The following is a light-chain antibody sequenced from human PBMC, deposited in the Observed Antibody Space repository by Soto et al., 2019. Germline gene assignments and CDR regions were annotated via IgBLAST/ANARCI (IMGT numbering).Light chain of an antibody. J-gene: IGKJ1*01. CDR1: QSISSY. CDR2: AAS. Sequence: DIQMTQSPSSLSASVGDRVTITCRASQSISSYLNWYQQKPGKAPKLLIYAASSLQSGVPSRFSGSGSGTDFTRTISSLQPEDFATYYCQQSYSTPACGQGTKVEIK. CDR3: QQSYSTPA. V-gene: IGKV1-39*01.